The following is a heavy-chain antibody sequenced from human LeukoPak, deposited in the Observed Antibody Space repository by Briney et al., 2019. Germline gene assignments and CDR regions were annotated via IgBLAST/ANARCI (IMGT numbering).Heavy chain of an antibody. V-gene: IGHV3-53*01. J-gene: IGHJ4*02. Sequence: GGSLRLSCAASGFTVSSNYMSWVRQAPGKGLEWVSVIYSGGSTYYADSVKGRFTISRDNAKNTLDLQMNSLRAEDTAVYYCARSRGLLLPDYWGQGTLVTVSS. CDR1: GFTVSSNY. CDR3: ARSRGLLLPDY. D-gene: IGHD3-3*01. CDR2: IYSGGST.